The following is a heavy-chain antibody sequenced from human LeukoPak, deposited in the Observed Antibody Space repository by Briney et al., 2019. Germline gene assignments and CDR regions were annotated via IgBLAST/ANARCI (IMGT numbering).Heavy chain of an antibody. CDR1: GDSISSSSSY. CDR2: IYYSGST. V-gene: IGHV4-61*05. CDR3: ARSVEGYCSGGSCYYYYYYMDV. J-gene: IGHJ6*03. D-gene: IGHD2-15*01. Sequence: SETLSLTCTVSGDSISSSSSYWGWIRQPPGKGLEWIGYIYYSGSTNYNPSLKSRVTISVDTSKNQFSLKLSSVTAADTAVYYCARSVEGYCSGGSCYYYYYYMDVWGKGTTVTVSS.